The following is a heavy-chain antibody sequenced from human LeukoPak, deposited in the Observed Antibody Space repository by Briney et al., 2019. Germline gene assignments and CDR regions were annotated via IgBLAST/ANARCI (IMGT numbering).Heavy chain of an antibody. CDR3: ARVGGVGAIDY. V-gene: IGHV1-3*01. J-gene: IGHJ4*02. Sequence: ASVKVSCKTSGYTFTSYAMHWVRQAPGQRPEWMGWINAGIGNTRYSERFQDRITITRDTSASTVHMELRSLRSDDTAVYYCARVGGVGAIDYWGQGTLVTVSS. CDR2: INAGIGNT. D-gene: IGHD1-26*01. CDR1: GYTFTSYA.